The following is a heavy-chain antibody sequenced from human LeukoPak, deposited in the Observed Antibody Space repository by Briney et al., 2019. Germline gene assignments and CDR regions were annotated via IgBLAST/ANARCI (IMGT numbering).Heavy chain of an antibody. Sequence: SETLSLTCAVYGVSFSGYYLNWIRQPPGKGLEWVWEINHSRSTIYYPYFKSRVTISVDTSKNQFSLKLSSVTAADTAVYYCASGRNREYYDIVTGYYWDYYYMDVWGKGTTVTVSS. D-gene: IGHD3-9*01. V-gene: IGHV4-34*01. CDR3: ASGRNREYYDIVTGYYWDYYYMDV. CDR2: INHSRST. CDR1: GVSFSGYY. J-gene: IGHJ6*03.